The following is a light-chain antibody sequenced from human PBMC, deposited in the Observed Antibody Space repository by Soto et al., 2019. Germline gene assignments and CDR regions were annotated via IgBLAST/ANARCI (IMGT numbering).Light chain of an antibody. Sequence: QSVLTQPRSVSGSPGQPVTISCTGTSSDVGGHNYVSWYQQHPGKAPQLMIYDVTQRPSGVPDRFSGSKSGSTASLTISGLQAEDEADYYCCAYAGSYTYVFGTGTKLTVL. CDR2: DVT. J-gene: IGLJ1*01. CDR1: SSDVGGHNY. CDR3: CAYAGSYTYV. V-gene: IGLV2-11*01.